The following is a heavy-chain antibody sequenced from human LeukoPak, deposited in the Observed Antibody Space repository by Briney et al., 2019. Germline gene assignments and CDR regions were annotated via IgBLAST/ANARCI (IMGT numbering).Heavy chain of an antibody. CDR3: ARVRVAVAGTLFDY. D-gene: IGHD6-19*01. J-gene: IGHJ4*02. Sequence: SETLSLTCTVSGGSISSYYWSWIRQPAGKGLEWIGRIYTSGSTNYNPSLKSRVTMSVDTSKNQFSLKLSSVTAADRAVYYCARVRVAVAGTLFDYWGRGTLVTVSS. CDR1: GGSISSYY. V-gene: IGHV4-4*07. CDR2: IYTSGST.